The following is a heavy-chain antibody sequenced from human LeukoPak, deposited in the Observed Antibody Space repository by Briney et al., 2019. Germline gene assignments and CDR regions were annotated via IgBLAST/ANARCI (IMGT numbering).Heavy chain of an antibody. Sequence: ASVKVSCKASGYTFTRYGISGVRQAPGQGREGMGWISAYNGNTNYAQKLQGRVTMTTDTSTSTAYMELRSLRPDDTAVYYCARDRVEDWNDAGDYWGQGTLVTVSS. D-gene: IGHD1-1*01. J-gene: IGHJ4*02. CDR3: ARDRVEDWNDAGDY. CDR1: GYTFTRYG. CDR2: ISAYNGNT. V-gene: IGHV1-18*01.